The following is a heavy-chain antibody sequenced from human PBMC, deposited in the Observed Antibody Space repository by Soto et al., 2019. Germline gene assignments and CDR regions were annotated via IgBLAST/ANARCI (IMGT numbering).Heavy chain of an antibody. CDR2: MYVDGST. V-gene: IGHV3-53*01. Sequence: EVQLVASGGDLIQPGGSLRLSCGVSGFSGSGNSLSWVRQAPGKGLEGVSYMYVDGSTYYADSVRGRFTPSRDNSKNTLYLQMNNLRGEVTAVYYCARDGGSHTAVAGTQYYGMDVWGQGTTVTVSS. CDR1: GFSGSGNS. D-gene: IGHD6-19*01. CDR3: ARDGGSHTAVAGTQYYGMDV. J-gene: IGHJ6*02.